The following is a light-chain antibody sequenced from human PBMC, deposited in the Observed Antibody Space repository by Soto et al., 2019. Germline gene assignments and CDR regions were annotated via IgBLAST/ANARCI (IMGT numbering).Light chain of an antibody. J-gene: IGKJ1*01. CDR2: GAS. Sequence: EIVMTQSPGTLSLSPGERATLSCRASQSVSTNYLALYRQQPGPAPRLIIYGASNRATGILDSFSGSRSGTDLTLTISRLEAVDFAVYDCQQYGSAGTFGQGTKVDIK. V-gene: IGKV3-20*01. CDR1: QSVSTNY. CDR3: QQYGSAGT.